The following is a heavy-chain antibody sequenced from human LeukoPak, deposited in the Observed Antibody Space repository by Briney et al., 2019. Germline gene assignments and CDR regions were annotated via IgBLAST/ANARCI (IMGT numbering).Heavy chain of an antibody. V-gene: IGHV4-30-4*01. Sequence: TSETLSLTCTVSGVSINTGDYHWTWIRQAPGKGLEWIGDIYYSGITYYNPSFKSRVAISVDTSADQFSLELTSVTAADTAMYFCARERGGGFNYFDYWGQGALVTVSS. D-gene: IGHD3-16*01. J-gene: IGHJ4*02. CDR3: ARERGGGFNYFDY. CDR2: IYYSGIT. CDR1: GVSINTGDYH.